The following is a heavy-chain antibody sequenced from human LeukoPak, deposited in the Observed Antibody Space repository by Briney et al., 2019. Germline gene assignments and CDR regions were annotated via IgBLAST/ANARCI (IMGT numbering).Heavy chain of an antibody. CDR1: GFTFSSYG. CDR2: IRGSGGST. D-gene: IGHD6-19*01. Sequence: GGSLRLSCAASGFTFSSYGMSWVRQAPGKGLEWVSAIRGSGGSTYYADSVKGRFTISRDNSKNTLYLQMNSLRAQDTAVYYCAKVQWLGYYFDYWGQGTLVTVSS. J-gene: IGHJ4*02. CDR3: AKVQWLGYYFDY. V-gene: IGHV3-23*01.